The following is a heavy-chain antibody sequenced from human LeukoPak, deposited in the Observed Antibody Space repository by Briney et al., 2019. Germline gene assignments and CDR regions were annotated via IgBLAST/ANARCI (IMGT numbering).Heavy chain of an antibody. CDR1: GFTLSDYA. CDR2: ISYDGGFT. CDR3: ATESSLTT. V-gene: IGHV3-30*04. Sequence: GGSLRLSCVASGFTLSDYAMDWVRQAPGKGLECVGDISYDGGFTNSAASVRDRFTISRDNSKNTLYLHMNSLRPEDTAVYYCATESSLTTWGQGTLVTVSS. D-gene: IGHD4-11*01. J-gene: IGHJ4*02.